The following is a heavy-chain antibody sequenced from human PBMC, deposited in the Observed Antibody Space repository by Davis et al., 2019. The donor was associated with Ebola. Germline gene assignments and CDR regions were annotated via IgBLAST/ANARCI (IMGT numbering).Heavy chain of an antibody. D-gene: IGHD6-13*01. CDR3: SKVYSGWWFDA. CDR2: LSGSGGTT. CDR1: GFTFSNCD. J-gene: IGHJ5*02. Sequence: PGGSLRLSCAASGFTFSNCDMSWVRQAPGKGLEWVLALSGSGGTTYSDSVKGRFTGSRDNCKNMVYLQMNSLRVEDTAIYYCSKVYSGWWFDAWGQGILVTVSS. V-gene: IGHV3-23*01.